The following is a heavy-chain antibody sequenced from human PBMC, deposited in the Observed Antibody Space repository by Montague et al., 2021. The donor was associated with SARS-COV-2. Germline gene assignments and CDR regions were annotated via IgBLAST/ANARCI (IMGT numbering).Heavy chain of an antibody. J-gene: IGHJ5*02. D-gene: IGHD6-6*01. CDR1: GFNFSDYY. CDR2: ISSSTTYT. CDR3: AREGHLATRPGWSNWFDP. V-gene: IGHV3-11*06. Sequence: SLRLSCAASGFNFSDYYITWVRQAPGKGLEWVAYISSSTTYTNYADSLKGRFTISRDNTKKSVYLRMNRLRAEDTGVYYCAREGHLATRPGWSNWFDPWGQGTLVTVSS.